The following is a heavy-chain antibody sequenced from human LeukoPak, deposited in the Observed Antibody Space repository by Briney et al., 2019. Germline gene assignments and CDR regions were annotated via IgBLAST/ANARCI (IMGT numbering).Heavy chain of an antibody. CDR3: VRGGSSSSGPADY. J-gene: IGHJ4*02. Sequence: PGGSLRLSCAASGFTFSSYAMSWVRQAPGKGLQWVSAISGIGGSTYYADSVKGRFTISRDNSKNTLYLQMNSLRVEDTAVYFCVRGGSSSSGPADYWGQGTLVTVSS. CDR2: ISGIGGST. CDR1: GFTFSSYA. V-gene: IGHV3-23*01. D-gene: IGHD6-6*01.